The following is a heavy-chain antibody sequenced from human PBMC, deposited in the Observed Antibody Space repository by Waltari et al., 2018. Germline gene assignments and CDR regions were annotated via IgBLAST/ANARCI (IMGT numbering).Heavy chain of an antibody. CDR1: GFTFSSYA. Sequence: EVQLLESGGGLVQPGGYLRLCCAASGFTFSSYAMSWVRQAPGKGLEWVSAIRGSGGSTYYADSVKGRFTISRDNSKNTLYLQMNILRAEDTAVYYCAKDEGAAGALDAFDIWGQGTMVTVSS. V-gene: IGHV3-23*01. CDR3: AKDEGAAGALDAFDI. J-gene: IGHJ3*02. D-gene: IGHD6-13*01. CDR2: IRGSGGST.